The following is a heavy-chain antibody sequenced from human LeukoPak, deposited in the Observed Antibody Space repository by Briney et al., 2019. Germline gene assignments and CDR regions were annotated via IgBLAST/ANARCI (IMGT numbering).Heavy chain of an antibody. Sequence: SVKVSCKASGGTFSSYAISLVRQAPGQGLEWMGRIIPIFGTANYAQKFQGRVTITTDESTSTAYMELSSLRSEDTAVYYCARGSRYSSGWIDYWGQGTLVTVSS. CDR3: ARGSRYSSGWIDY. CDR1: GGTFSSYA. D-gene: IGHD6-19*01. V-gene: IGHV1-69*05. CDR2: IIPIFGTA. J-gene: IGHJ4*02.